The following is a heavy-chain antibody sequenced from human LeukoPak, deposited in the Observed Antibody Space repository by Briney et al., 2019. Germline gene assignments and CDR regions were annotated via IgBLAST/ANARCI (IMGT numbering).Heavy chain of an antibody. J-gene: IGHJ4*02. CDR2: IYSGGST. CDR3: ASVAVYYYDSSGPPTGDY. Sequence: GGSLRLSCAASGFTVSSNYMSWVRQAPGKGLEWVSVIYSGGSTYYADSVKGRFTISRDNSKNTLYLQMNSLRAEDTAVYYCASVAVYYYDSSGPPTGDYWGQGTLVTVSS. D-gene: IGHD3-22*01. CDR1: GFTVSSNY. V-gene: IGHV3-66*01.